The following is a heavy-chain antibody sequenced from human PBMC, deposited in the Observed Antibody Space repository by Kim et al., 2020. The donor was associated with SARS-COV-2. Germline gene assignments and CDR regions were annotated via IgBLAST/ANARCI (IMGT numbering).Heavy chain of an antibody. J-gene: IGHJ4*02. D-gene: IGHD3-3*01. CDR3: ARVSSITIFGVADY. Sequence: NPSRKSRVTISVDTSKNQFSLRLSSVTAADTAVYYCARVSSITIFGVADYWGQGTLVTVSS. V-gene: IGHV4-34*01.